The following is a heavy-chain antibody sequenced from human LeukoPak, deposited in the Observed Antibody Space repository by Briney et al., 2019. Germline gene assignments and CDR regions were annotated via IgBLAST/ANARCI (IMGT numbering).Heavy chain of an antibody. CDR3: ARASSGSYYEAFDY. D-gene: IGHD1-26*01. CDR2: MNPNSGNT. V-gene: IGHV1-8*02. CDR1: GYNFIGYY. J-gene: IGHJ4*02. Sequence: ASVKVSCKASGYNFIGYYMYWVRQATGQGLEWMGWMNPNSGNTGYAQKFQGRVTMTRNTSISTAYMDLSSLRAEDTAVYYCARASSGSYYEAFDYWGQGTLVTVSS.